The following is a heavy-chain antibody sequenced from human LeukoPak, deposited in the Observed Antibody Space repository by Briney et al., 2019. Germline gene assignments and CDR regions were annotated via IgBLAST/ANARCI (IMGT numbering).Heavy chain of an antibody. D-gene: IGHD1-26*01. Sequence: ASVKVSCEASGYTFTTYGIGWVRQAPGQGLEWMGWINPNSGGTNYAQKFQGRVTMTRDTSISTAYMELSRLRSDDTAVYYCASRPYSGSYPGSDYWGQGTLVTVSS. V-gene: IGHV1-2*02. CDR2: INPNSGGT. J-gene: IGHJ4*02. CDR1: GYTFTTYG. CDR3: ASRPYSGSYPGSDY.